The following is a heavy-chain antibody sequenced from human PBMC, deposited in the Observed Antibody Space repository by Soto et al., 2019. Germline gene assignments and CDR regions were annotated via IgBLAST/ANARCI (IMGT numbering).Heavy chain of an antibody. J-gene: IGHJ4*02. Sequence: GGSLRLSCAASGFTFSSYAMTWVRQAPGKGLEWVSGISGSGDSTYYADSVKGRFTISRDNSKNTLYLQMNSLRAEDTAVYYCAKGPYDSSGLRSYFDYWGQGTLVTVSS. CDR1: GFTFSSYA. D-gene: IGHD3-22*01. V-gene: IGHV3-23*01. CDR3: AKGPYDSSGLRSYFDY. CDR2: ISGSGDST.